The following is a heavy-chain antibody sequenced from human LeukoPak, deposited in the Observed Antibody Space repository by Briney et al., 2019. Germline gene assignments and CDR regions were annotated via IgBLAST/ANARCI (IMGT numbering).Heavy chain of an antibody. Sequence: GGSLRLSCAASGFTFSSYAMHWVRQAPGKGLEWVAVISYDGSNKYYADSVKGRFTISRDNSKNTLYLQMNSLRAEDRAVYYCAKDYYDILTGQPLSFDYWGQGTLVTVSS. CDR1: GFTFSSYA. J-gene: IGHJ4*02. CDR2: ISYDGSNK. D-gene: IGHD3-9*01. CDR3: AKDYYDILTGQPLSFDY. V-gene: IGHV3-30-3*01.